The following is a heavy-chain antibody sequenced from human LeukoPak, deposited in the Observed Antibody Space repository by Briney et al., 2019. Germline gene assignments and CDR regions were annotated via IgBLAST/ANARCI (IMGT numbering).Heavy chain of an antibody. Sequence: SETLSLTCTVSGGSISSSSYYWGWIRQPPGKGLEWVGSIYYSGSTYYNPSLKGRVTISVDTSKNQFSLKLSSVTAANTAVYYCARQLGYCSSTSCYADKVDYWGQGTLVTVSS. CDR2: IYYSGST. V-gene: IGHV4-39*01. D-gene: IGHD2-2*01. CDR3: ARQLGYCSSTSCYADKVDY. J-gene: IGHJ4*02. CDR1: GGSISSSSYY.